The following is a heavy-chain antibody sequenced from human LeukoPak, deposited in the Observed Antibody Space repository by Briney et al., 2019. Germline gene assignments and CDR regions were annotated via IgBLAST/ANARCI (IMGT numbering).Heavy chain of an antibody. CDR2: IYPGDSDT. V-gene: IGHV5-51*01. Sequence: GESLKISCKGSGYSFTSYWIGWVRQMPGKGLEWMGIIYPGDSDTRYSPSFQGQVTISADKSISTAYLQWSSLKASDTAMYYCARHPPRVVTPGAFDIWGQGTMVTVSS. J-gene: IGHJ3*02. D-gene: IGHD4-23*01. CDR1: GYSFTSYW. CDR3: ARHPPRVVTPGAFDI.